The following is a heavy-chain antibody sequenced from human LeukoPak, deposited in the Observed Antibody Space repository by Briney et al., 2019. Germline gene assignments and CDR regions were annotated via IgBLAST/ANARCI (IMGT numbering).Heavy chain of an antibody. J-gene: IGHJ4*02. V-gene: IGHV3-48*04. CDR3: ARVIGSYGDSAY. CDR2: ISSTSSAI. Sequence: GGSLRLSCAASGFPFSNYWMSWVRQAPGKGLEWLSYISSTSSAIYYADSLKGRFTISRDNAKNSLYLQMDSLRAEDTAVYYCARVIGSYGDSAYWGQGTLVTVSS. D-gene: IGHD3-16*01. CDR1: GFPFSNYW.